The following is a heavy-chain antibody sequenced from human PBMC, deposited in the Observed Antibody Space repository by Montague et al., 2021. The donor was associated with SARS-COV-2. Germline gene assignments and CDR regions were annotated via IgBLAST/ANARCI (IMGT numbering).Heavy chain of an antibody. Sequence: SLRLSCAASGFTFSSYAMHWVRQAPGKGLEWAAVISYDGSNKYYADSVEGRFTISRDNSKNTLYLQMNSLRAEDTAVYYCARVLGGYYGMDVWGQGTTVTVSS. CDR2: ISYDGSNK. V-gene: IGHV3-30-3*01. J-gene: IGHJ6*02. CDR1: GFTFSSYA. CDR3: ARVLGGYYGMDV. D-gene: IGHD2/OR15-2a*01.